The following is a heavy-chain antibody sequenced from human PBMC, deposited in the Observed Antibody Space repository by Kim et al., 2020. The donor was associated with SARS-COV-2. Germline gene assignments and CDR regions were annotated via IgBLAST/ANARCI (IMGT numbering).Heavy chain of an antibody. V-gene: IGHV3-30*01. CDR3: ARPMSTKTHDPFDI. Sequence: YADSVKGRFTISRDNSKNTVYLHMNSLRGEDTAVYYCARPMSTKTHDPFDIWGQGTTVTVSS. J-gene: IGHJ3*02. D-gene: IGHD2-2*01.